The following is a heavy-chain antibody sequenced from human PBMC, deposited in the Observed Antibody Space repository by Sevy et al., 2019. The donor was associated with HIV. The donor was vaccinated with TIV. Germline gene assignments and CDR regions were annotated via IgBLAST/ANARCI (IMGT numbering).Heavy chain of an antibody. J-gene: IGHJ4*02. V-gene: IGHV3-72*01. D-gene: IGHD6-13*01. CDR1: GFTFSDHY. CDR2: TRNKADSSTT. Sequence: GGSLRLSCAASGFTFSDHYMEWVRQAPGKGLEWVGRTRNKADSSTTEYAASVEGRFTISRDDSKNSLYLQMNSLKTEDTAVYYCATHAGIAAAGRVFDYWGQGTLVTVSS. CDR3: ATHAGIAAAGRVFDY.